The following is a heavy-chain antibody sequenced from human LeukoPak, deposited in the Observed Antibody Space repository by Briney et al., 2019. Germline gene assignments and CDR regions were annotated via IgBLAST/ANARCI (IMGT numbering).Heavy chain of an antibody. Sequence: GGSLRFSCAASGFTFSSYGMHWVRQAPGKGLEWVAVIWYDGSNKYYADSVKGRFTISRDNSKNTLYLQMNSLRAEDTAVYYCAKESGPYDYVWGSYRLTYYYYYYMDVWGKGTTVTVSS. D-gene: IGHD3-16*02. V-gene: IGHV3-33*06. CDR1: GFTFSSYG. J-gene: IGHJ6*03. CDR3: AKESGPYDYVWGSYRLTYYYYYYMDV. CDR2: IWYDGSNK.